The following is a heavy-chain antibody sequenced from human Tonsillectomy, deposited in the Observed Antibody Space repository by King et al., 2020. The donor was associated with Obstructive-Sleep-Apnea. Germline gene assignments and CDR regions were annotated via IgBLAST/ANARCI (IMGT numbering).Heavy chain of an antibody. V-gene: IGHV3-7*01. CDR2: IKQDGSEK. J-gene: IGHJ3*02. CDR1: GFTFSSYW. CDR3: ARRPVWADAFEI. D-gene: IGHD3-16*01. Sequence: VQLVESGGGLVQPGGSLRLSCAASGFTFSSYWMSWVRQAPGKGLEWVANIKQDGSEKYYVGPVKGRFTISRDNAKNSLYLQMNSLRAEDMAVYYGARRPVWADAFEIWGQGTMVTVSS.